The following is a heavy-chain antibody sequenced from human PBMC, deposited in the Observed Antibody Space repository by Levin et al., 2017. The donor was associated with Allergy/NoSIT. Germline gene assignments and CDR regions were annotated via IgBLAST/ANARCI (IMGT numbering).Heavy chain of an antibody. CDR1: GGSISSYY. J-gene: IGHJ4*02. Sequence: MASETLSLTCTVSGGSISSYYWSWIRQPPGKGLEWIGYIYYSGSTNYNPSLKSRVTISVDTSKNQSSLKLSSVTAADTAVYYCARDSWGYVYWGQGTLVTVSS. CDR3: ARDSWGYVY. CDR2: IYYSGST. D-gene: IGHD3-16*01. V-gene: IGHV4-59*01.